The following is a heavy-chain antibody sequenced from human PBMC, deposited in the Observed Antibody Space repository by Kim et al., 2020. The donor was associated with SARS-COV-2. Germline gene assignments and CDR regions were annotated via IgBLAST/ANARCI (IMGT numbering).Heavy chain of an antibody. Sequence: ASVKVSCKASGYTFTSYSMNWVRQAPGQGLEWMGWINTNTGNPTYAEGFPGRFVFSLDTSVSTAYLQISSLKTEDTAVYYCASHYYDSSGYPTDNYFDPWGQGTLVTVSS. J-gene: IGHJ5*02. CDR2: INTNTGNP. CDR3: ASHYYDSSGYPTDNYFDP. V-gene: IGHV7-4-1*02. CDR1: GYTFTSYS. D-gene: IGHD3-22*01.